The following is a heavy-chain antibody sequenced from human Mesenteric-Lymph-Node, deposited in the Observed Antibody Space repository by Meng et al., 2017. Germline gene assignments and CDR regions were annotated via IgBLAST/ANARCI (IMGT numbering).Heavy chain of an antibody. V-gene: IGHV4-39*07. D-gene: IGHD1-26*01. CDR2: VYYTGST. CDR3: ARGSGSYQPEDY. J-gene: IGHJ4*02. Sequence: SETLSLTCTVSGGSIRSSDYYWGWIRLPPGKGLEWIGSVYYTGSTYYNPSLKSRVTISLDTTKNHFSLKLNSVTAADTAVYYCARGSGSYQPEDYWGQGTLVTVSS. CDR1: GGSIRSSDYY.